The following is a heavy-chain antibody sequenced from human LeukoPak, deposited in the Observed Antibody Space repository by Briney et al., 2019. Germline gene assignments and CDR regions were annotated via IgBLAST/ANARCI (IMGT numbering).Heavy chain of an antibody. CDR1: GYSISSGYH. CDR2: IYHSGST. J-gene: IGHJ4*02. D-gene: IGHD2-2*01. Sequence: SETLSLTCAVSGYSISSGYHWGWIRQPPGKGLEWIGSIYHSGSTYYNPSLKSRVTISVDTSKNQFSLKLSSVTAADTAVYYRARYCSSTSCYGFDYWGQGTLVTVSS. V-gene: IGHV4-38-2*01. CDR3: ARYCSSTSCYGFDY.